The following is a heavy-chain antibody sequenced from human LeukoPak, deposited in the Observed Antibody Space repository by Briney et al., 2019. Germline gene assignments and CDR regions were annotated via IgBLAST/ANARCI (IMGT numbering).Heavy chain of an antibody. V-gene: IGHV3-23*01. CDR2: LSSSGDTT. D-gene: IGHD2/OR15-2a*01. J-gene: IGHJ4*02. CDR3: ARGTFSPDN. CDR1: GSTFSSYA. Sequence: GRSLRLSCAASGSTFSSYAMTWVRQAPGKGMEWVSSLSSSGDTTYYADSVKGRFTISRDNSKNTLFLQMNSLRAEDTAVYYCARGTFSPDNWGQGTLVTVAS.